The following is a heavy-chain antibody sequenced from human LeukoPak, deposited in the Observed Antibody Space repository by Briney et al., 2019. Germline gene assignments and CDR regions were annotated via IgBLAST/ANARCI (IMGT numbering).Heavy chain of an antibody. J-gene: IGHJ4*02. CDR2: INQGGREK. V-gene: IGHV3-7*01. CDR1: GFTFSSYW. CDR3: AKGRDYGDY. Sequence: GGSLRLSCAASGFTFSSYWMTWVRQAPGKGLQWVANINQGGREKYYMGSMKGRLNISRDNTENSVFLQLTSLRPEDTGIYFCAKGRDYGDYWGQGTLVAVSS.